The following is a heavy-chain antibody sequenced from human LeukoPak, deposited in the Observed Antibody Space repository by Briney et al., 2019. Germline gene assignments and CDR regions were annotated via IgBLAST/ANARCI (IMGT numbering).Heavy chain of an antibody. CDR3: AKESVAGDFDY. D-gene: IGHD6-19*01. J-gene: IGHJ4*02. CDR2: ISWNSGSI. V-gene: IGHV3-9*01. CDR1: GFTFDDYA. Sequence: GGSLRLSCAASGFTFDDYAMHWVRQAPGKGLEWVSGISWNSGSIGYADSVKGRFTISRDNAKNSLYLQMNSLRAEDTALYYCAKESVAGDFDYWGQGTLVTVSS.